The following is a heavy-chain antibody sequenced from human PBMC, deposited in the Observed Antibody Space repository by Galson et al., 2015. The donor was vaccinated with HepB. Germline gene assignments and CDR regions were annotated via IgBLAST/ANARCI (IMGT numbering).Heavy chain of an antibody. CDR3: ARDRWGVITKIWFGEFDP. J-gene: IGHJ5*02. CDR1: GFTFSSYS. D-gene: IGHD3-22*01. V-gene: IGHV3-48*02. CDR2: ISSSSSTI. Sequence: SLRLSCAASGFTFSSYSMSWVRQAPGKGLEWVSYISSSSSTIYYADSVKGRFTISRDNAKSSLYLQMNSLRDEDTAVYYCARDRWGVITKIWFGEFDPWGQGTLVTVSS.